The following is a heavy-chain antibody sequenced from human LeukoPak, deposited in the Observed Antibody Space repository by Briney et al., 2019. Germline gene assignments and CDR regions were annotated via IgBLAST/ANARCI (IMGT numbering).Heavy chain of an antibody. CDR3: ARGWTSSSSFSFDP. D-gene: IGHD6-13*01. V-gene: IGHV3-21*01. J-gene: IGHJ5*02. CDR2: ISSSSSYI. CDR1: GFTLSSSS. Sequence: GGSLRLSCAASGFTLSSSSMNWVRQAPGKGLEWVSSISSSSSYIYYADSLKGRFTISRDNAKNSLYLQMDSLRAEDTAVYYCARGWTSSSSFSFDPWGQGILVTVSS.